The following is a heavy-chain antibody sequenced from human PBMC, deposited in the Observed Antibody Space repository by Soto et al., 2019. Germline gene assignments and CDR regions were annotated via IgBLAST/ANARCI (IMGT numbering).Heavy chain of an antibody. V-gene: IGHV3-23*01. CDR3: ARDDSGSLSFDP. CDR1: GFTFSSYA. J-gene: IGHJ5*02. D-gene: IGHD1-26*01. Sequence: PGGSLRLSCAASGFTFSSYAMSWVRQAPGKGLEWVSAISGSGGSTYYADSVKGRFTISRDNSKNTLYLQMNSLRAEDTAVYYCARDDSGSLSFDPWGQGTLVTVSS. CDR2: ISGSGGST.